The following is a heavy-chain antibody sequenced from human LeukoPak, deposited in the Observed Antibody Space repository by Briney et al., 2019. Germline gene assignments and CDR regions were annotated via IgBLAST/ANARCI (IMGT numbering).Heavy chain of an antibody. CDR3: AKVAGDRMDH. Sequence: AASVKVSCKASGYTFATYGFCWVRQAPGHGVEWMGWISANSGKTDYAQKFQGRVTMTTDTSTTTAYMELRSLRPDDTALYFCAKVAGDRMDHWGQGTLLTVSS. V-gene: IGHV1-18*01. D-gene: IGHD6-13*01. CDR1: GYTFATYG. CDR2: ISANSGKT. J-gene: IGHJ4*02.